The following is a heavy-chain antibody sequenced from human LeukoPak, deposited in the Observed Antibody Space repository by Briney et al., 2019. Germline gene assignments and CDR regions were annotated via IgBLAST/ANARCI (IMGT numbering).Heavy chain of an antibody. Sequence: GASVKVSCKVSGYTLTELSMHWVRQAPGKGLEWMGGFDPEDGETLYAQKFQGRVTMTRDTSTSTVYMELSSLRSEDTAVYYCARGVRQTQPSYMDVWGKGTTVTVSS. CDR3: ARGVRQTQPSYMDV. J-gene: IGHJ6*03. D-gene: IGHD2-2*01. V-gene: IGHV1-24*01. CDR2: FDPEDGET. CDR1: GYTLTELS.